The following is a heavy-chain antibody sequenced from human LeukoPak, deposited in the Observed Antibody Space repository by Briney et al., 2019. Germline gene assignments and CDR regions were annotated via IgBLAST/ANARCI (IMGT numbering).Heavy chain of an antibody. CDR3: AKDRGFGRGFRAYDGYYFDY. Sequence: GGSLRLSCAASGFTFRNYGMHWIRQAPGKGLEWVAVMSYDGNVRYYGDSVKGRFTISRDNSRNTLFLQMNSLRAEDTAVYYCAKDRGFGRGFRAYDGYYFDYWGQGTLVTVSS. V-gene: IGHV3-30*18. J-gene: IGHJ4*02. CDR1: GFTFRNYG. D-gene: IGHD5-12*01. CDR2: MSYDGNVR.